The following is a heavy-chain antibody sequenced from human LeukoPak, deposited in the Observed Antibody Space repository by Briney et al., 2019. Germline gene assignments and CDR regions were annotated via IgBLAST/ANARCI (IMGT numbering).Heavy chain of an antibody. D-gene: IGHD3-9*01. V-gene: IGHV1-46*01. CDR1: GYTSYY. CDR3: ARDRDDDILTGYPDYSFGY. Sequence: ASVKVSCKASGYTSYYMHWVRQAPGQGLEWMGIINPSGGSTTYAQKFQGRVTMTRDTSTSTVYMELSRLRSGDTAVYYCARDRDDDILTGYPDYSFGYWGQGTLVTVSS. J-gene: IGHJ4*02. CDR2: INPSGGST.